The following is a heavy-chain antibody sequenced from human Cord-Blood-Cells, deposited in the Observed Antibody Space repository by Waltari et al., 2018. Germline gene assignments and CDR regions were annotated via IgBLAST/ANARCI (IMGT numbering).Heavy chain of an antibody. Sequence: EVQLVESGGGLVQPGRSLRLSCAASGFTFDDYAMHWVRHAPGKGLAWGSGISWNSGSIGYAESVKCRFTISRDNAKNSLYLQMNSLRAEDTALYYCAKEYSSSDDAFDIWGQGTMVTVSS. CDR3: AKEYSSSDDAFDI. J-gene: IGHJ3*02. D-gene: IGHD6-6*01. CDR1: GFTFDDYA. CDR2: ISWNSGSI. V-gene: IGHV3-9*01.